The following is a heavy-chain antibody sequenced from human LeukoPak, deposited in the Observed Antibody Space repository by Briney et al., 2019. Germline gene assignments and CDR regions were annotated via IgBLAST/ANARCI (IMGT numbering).Heavy chain of an antibody. CDR2: VYYNGSS. D-gene: IGHD3-10*01. CDR1: GGSIGFYY. V-gene: IGHV4-59*01. CDR3: ARSIKRGLFDY. Sequence: SETLSLTGTVSGGSIGFYYWNWIRQPPGKGLEWIGCVYYNGSSNYNPSLKSRVTISVDTSKIQFSLKLSSVTAADTAVYYCARSIKRGLFDYWGQGSLVTVSS. J-gene: IGHJ4*02.